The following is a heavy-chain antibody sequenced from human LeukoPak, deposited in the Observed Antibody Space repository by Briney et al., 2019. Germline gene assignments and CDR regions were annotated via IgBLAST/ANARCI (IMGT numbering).Heavy chain of an antibody. V-gene: IGHV4-59*01. CDR2: TYNSGST. D-gene: IGHD3-3*01. Sequence: PSETLSLTCTVSGGSITSYHWSWVRQPPGKGLEWIGDTYNSGSTNYNPSLKSRVTISVDTSKNQFSLKLSSVTAADTAVYYCAGGIFGVVINAFHIWGQGTMVTVSS. CDR1: GGSITSYH. CDR3: AGGIFGVVINAFHI. J-gene: IGHJ3*02.